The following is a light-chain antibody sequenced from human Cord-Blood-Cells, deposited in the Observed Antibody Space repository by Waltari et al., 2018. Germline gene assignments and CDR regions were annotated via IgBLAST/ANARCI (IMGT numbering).Light chain of an antibody. CDR1: QSISSY. CDR2: AAS. CDR3: QQSYSTPLT. V-gene: IGKV1-39*01. Sequence: DIQMTQSPSSLSASVGDRVTITCRASQSISSYLNWYQQKPGKAPKLLIDAASSLQSGVPSRFSGIGSGTDFTLTISSLQPEDFATYYCQQSYSTPLTFGGGTKVEIK. J-gene: IGKJ4*01.